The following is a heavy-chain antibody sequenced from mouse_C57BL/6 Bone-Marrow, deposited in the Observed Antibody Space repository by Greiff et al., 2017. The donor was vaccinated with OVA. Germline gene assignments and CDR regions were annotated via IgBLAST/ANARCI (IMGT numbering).Heavy chain of an antibody. D-gene: IGHD3-2*02. J-gene: IGHJ4*01. CDR2: IHPNSGST. CDR1: GYTFTSYW. V-gene: IGHV1-64*01. Sequence: QVQLQQPGAELVKPGASVKLSCKASGYTFTSYWMHWVKQRPGQGLEWIGMIHPNSGSTNYNEKFKSKATLTVDKSSSTAYMQLSSLTSEDSAVYYCAQDSSGYDYVMDYWGQGTSVTVSS. CDR3: AQDSSGYDYVMDY.